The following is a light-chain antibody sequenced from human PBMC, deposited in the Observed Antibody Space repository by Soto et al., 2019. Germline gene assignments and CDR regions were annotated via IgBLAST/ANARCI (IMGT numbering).Light chain of an antibody. CDR3: QQLLT. CDR1: QGISSY. CDR2: AAS. J-gene: IGKJ4*01. Sequence: IQLTQSPSSLSASVGERVTISCRASQGISSYLAWYQQKPGKAPKLLIYAASTLQSGVPSRFSGSGSGTDFTLTINSLQPEDFASYYCQQLLTFGGGTKVEIK. V-gene: IGKV1-9*01.